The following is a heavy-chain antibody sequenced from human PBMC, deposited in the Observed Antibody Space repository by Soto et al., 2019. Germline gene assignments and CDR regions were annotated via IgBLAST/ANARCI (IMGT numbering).Heavy chain of an antibody. CDR1: GSRFSNYV. J-gene: IGHJ4*02. V-gene: IGHV1-69*06. CDR2: IIPIFNST. CDR3: ARGPGYSGSARYYYFDY. Sequence: SVKVSCKVSGSRFSNYVISWVRQAPGHGLEWLGRIIPIFNSTKYAQSFQGRVTITADKSTSTASLELSSLRSDDTAVYYCARGPGYSGSARYYYFDYWGQGTLVTVSS. D-gene: IGHD1-26*01.